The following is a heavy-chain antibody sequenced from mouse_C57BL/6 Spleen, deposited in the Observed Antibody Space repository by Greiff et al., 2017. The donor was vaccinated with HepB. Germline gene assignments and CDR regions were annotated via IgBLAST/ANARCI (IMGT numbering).Heavy chain of an antibody. V-gene: IGHV1-69*01. D-gene: IGHD3-3*01. Sequence: QVQLQQPGAELVMPGASVKLSCKASGYTFTSYWMHWVKQRPGQGLEWIGEIDPSDSYTNYNQKFKGKSTLTVDKSSSTAYMQLSSLTSEDSAVYYCARWGTGFAYWGQGTLVTVSA. CDR2: IDPSDSYT. J-gene: IGHJ3*01. CDR1: GYTFTSYW. CDR3: ARWGTGFAY.